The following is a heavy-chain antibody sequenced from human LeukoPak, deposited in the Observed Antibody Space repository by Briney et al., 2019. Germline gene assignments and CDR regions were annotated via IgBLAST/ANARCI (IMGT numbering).Heavy chain of an antibody. CDR2: VNHSGST. V-gene: IGHV4-34*01. CDR3: ASTIAAAGSSSWFDP. Sequence: SETLSLTCAVYGGSFSGYYWSWIRQPPGKGLEWIGEVNHSGSTNYNPSLKSRVTISVDTSKNQFSLKLSSVTPADTAVYYCASTIAAAGSSSWFDPWGQGTLVTVSS. CDR1: GGSFSGYY. J-gene: IGHJ5*02. D-gene: IGHD6-13*01.